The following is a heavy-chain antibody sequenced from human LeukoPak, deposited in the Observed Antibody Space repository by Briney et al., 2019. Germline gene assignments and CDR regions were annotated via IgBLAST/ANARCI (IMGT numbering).Heavy chain of an antibody. J-gene: IGHJ4*02. Sequence: GGSLRLSCAASGFTFSSCGMHWVRQAPGKGLEWVAVISKDGSSQYYADSVKGRFTISRDNSKNTLYLQMNSLRDEDTAVYYCATVRLAAAGKEFDYWGQGTLVTVSS. V-gene: IGHV3-30*03. CDR1: GFTFSSCG. D-gene: IGHD6-13*01. CDR3: ATVRLAAAGKEFDY. CDR2: ISKDGSSQ.